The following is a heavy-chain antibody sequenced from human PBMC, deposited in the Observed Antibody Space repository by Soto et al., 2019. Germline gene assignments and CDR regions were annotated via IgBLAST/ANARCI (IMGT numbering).Heavy chain of an antibody. D-gene: IGHD6-19*01. CDR1: GYTFTSYD. J-gene: IGHJ4*02. Sequence: ASVKVSCKASGYTFTSYDINWVRQATGQGLEWMGWMNPNSGNTGYAQKFQGRVTMTRNTSISTAYMELSSVTAADTAVYYCARAWQYSSGFFDYWGQGTLVTVSS. V-gene: IGHV1-8*01. CDR2: MNPNSGNT. CDR3: ARAWQYSSGFFDY.